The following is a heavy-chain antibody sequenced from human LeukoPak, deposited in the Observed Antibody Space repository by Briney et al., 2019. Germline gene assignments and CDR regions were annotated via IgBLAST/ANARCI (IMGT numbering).Heavy chain of an antibody. D-gene: IGHD6-19*01. J-gene: IGHJ5*02. V-gene: IGHV1-18*01. CDR3: GKGSTGWSRDP. Sequence: GASVKVSCKASGYTFTERVISWMRHVPGQGLKWRGWISATSGNTYYAQTFQDGVTMTTDASTSTAYMELRDLTADDTAVYYCGKGSTGWSRDPWGQGTLVTVSS. CDR1: GYTFTERV. CDR2: ISATSGNT.